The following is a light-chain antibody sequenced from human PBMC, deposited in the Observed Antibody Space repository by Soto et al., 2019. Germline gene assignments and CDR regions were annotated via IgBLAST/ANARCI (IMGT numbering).Light chain of an antibody. CDR3: QTWGTGIRVV. CDR1: SDYSTYA. V-gene: IGLV4-69*01. Sequence: QPVLTQSPSASASLGASVKLTCTLSSDYSTYAVAWHQQQPEKGPRYLMRLNSDGIHSKGDGIPDRFSGSSSGAERYLTISSLQFEDEADYYCQTWGTGIRVVFGGGTKLTVL. J-gene: IGLJ2*01. CDR2: LNSDGIH.